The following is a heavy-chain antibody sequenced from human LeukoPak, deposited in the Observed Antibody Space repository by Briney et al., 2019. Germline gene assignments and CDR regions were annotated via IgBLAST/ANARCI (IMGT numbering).Heavy chain of an antibody. Sequence: SETLSLTCTVSGGSISSYYWSWIRQPPGKGLEWIGYIYTSGSTNYNPSLKSRVTISVDTSKNQFSLTLSSVTAADTAVYYCARYYYDSRGYLGYYYYYMDVWGKGTTVTVSS. CDR3: ARYYYDSRGYLGYYYYYMDV. J-gene: IGHJ6*03. CDR1: GGSISSYY. D-gene: IGHD3-22*01. V-gene: IGHV4-4*08. CDR2: IYTSGST.